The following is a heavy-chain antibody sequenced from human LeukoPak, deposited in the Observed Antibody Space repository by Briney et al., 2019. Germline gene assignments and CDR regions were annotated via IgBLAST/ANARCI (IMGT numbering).Heavy chain of an antibody. CDR2: INHSGST. CDR3: ARYGGGYGTGSYYYYMDV. V-gene: IGHV4-34*01. D-gene: IGHD5-12*01. J-gene: IGHJ6*03. CDR1: GGSFSGYY. Sequence: SETLSLTCAVYGGSFSGYYWSWIRQPPGKGLEWIGEINHSGSTNYNPSLKSRVTISVDTSKNQFSLKLSSVTAADTAVHYCARYGGGYGTGSYYYYMDVWGKGTTVTVSS.